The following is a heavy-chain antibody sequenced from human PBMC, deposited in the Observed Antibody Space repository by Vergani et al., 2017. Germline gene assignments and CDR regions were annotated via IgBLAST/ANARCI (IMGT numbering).Heavy chain of an antibody. CDR3: ARETDTGSSVSYNYYAMDV. J-gene: IGHJ6*02. CDR1: GFTFSDDY. D-gene: IGHD3-9*01. CDR2: MSSGDSI. Sequence: QVQLVESGGGLVKPGGSLRLSCAASGFTFSDDYMSWVRQATGKGLEWISYMSSGDSIDYADSVKGRFTVSRDNTKNTLCLQMNSLRAEDTAVYYCARETDTGSSVSYNYYAMDVWGQGTTVPVSS. V-gene: IGHV3-11*04.